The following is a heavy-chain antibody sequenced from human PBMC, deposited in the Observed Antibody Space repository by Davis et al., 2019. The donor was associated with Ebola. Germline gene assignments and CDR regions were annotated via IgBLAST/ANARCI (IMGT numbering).Heavy chain of an antibody. CDR2: IYGSGDNI. D-gene: IGHD2-15*01. CDR3: ETGYCSGGSCPEAYFDY. Sequence: PGGSLRLSCAASGFTFSSYAMSWVRQAPGKGLEWVSGIYGSGDNINYADSVKGRFTISRDNSKNTLYLQMNSLRAEDTAVYYCETGYCSGGSCPEAYFDYWGQGTLVTVSS. V-gene: IGHV3-23*01. J-gene: IGHJ4*02. CDR1: GFTFSSYA.